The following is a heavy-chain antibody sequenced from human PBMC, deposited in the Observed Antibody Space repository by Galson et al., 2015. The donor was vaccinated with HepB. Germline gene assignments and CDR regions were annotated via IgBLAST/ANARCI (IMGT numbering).Heavy chain of an antibody. CDR1: TFIFSTYS. D-gene: IGHD5-12*01. Sequence: SLRLSCAASTFIFSTYSMNWVRQAPGMGLEWLSSISASGTTIYYADSVKGRFTTSRDNAKNSLYLQMNSLRPEDTAVYLCACFRGNDMITLDYWGQGILVTVSS. V-gene: IGHV3-48*03. J-gene: IGHJ4*02. CDR2: ISASGTTI. CDR3: ACFRGNDMITLDY.